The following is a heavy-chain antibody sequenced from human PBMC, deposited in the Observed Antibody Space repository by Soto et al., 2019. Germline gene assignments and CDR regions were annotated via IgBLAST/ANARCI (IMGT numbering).Heavy chain of an antibody. V-gene: IGHV4-39*01. CDR1: GGSISSSSYY. D-gene: IGHD1-7*01. Sequence: LSLTCTVSGGSISSSSYYWGWIRQPPGKGLEWIGSIYYSGSTYYNPSLKSRVTISVDTSKNQFSLKLSSVTAADTAVYYCARQNWNYVFDYWGQGTLVTVSS. CDR2: IYYSGST. J-gene: IGHJ4*02. CDR3: ARQNWNYVFDY.